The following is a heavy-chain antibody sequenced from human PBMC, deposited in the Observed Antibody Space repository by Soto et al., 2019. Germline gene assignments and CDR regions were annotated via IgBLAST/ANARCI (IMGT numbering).Heavy chain of an antibody. CDR3: ARGGGVTIFGVVSRGDNWFDP. D-gene: IGHD3-3*01. J-gene: IGHJ5*02. Sequence: QVQLQESGPGLVKPSQTLSLTCTVSGGSISSGGYYWSWIRQHPGKGLEWIGYIYYSGSTYYNPSLTSRVTISVDTSKNQFSLKLSSVTAADTAVYYCARGGGVTIFGVVSRGDNWFDPWGQGTLVTVSS. CDR1: GGSISSGGYY. V-gene: IGHV4-31*03. CDR2: IYYSGST.